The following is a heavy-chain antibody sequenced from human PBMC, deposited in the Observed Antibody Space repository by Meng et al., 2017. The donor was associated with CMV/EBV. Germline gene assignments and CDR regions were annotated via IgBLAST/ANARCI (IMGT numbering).Heavy chain of an antibody. CDR3: ARDHSGPLSH. CDR2: IYSGGST. V-gene: IGHV3-66*01. Sequence: GPLWGSGGGLVQPGGFLGLSCAASGFTVSSNYMSWVRQAPGKGLEWVSVIYSGGSTYYADSVKGRFTISRDNSKNTLYLQMNSLRAEDTAVYYCARDHSGPLSHWGQGTLVTVSS. D-gene: IGHD1-1*01. CDR1: GFTVSSNY. J-gene: IGHJ4*02.